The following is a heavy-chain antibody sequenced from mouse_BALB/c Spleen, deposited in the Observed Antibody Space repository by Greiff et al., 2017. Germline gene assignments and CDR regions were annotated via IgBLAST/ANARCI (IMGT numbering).Heavy chain of an antibody. CDR1: GFNIKDTY. D-gene: IGHD2-14*01. Sequence: VQLQQSGAELVKPGASVKLSCTASGFNIKDTYMHWVKQRPEQGLEWIGRIDPANGNTKYDPKFQGKVTITADTSSNTAYLQLSSLTSEDTAVYYCARQVRGAMDYWGQGTSVTVSS. CDR3: ARQVRGAMDY. J-gene: IGHJ4*01. CDR2: IDPANGNT. V-gene: IGHV14-3*02.